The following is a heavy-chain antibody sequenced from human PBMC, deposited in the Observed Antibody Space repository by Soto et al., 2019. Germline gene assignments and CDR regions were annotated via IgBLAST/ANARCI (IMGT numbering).Heavy chain of an antibody. CDR2: ISGSSDIT. CDR1: GFTFSSFA. CDR3: ATQDFRGTTGTT. D-gene: IGHD1-1*01. V-gene: IGHV3-23*01. Sequence: LRLSCAASGFTFSSFAMGWVRQAPGKGLEWVSLISGSSDITYYANSVKGRFTISRDNSKNTLYLQINSLRAEDTAVYFCATQDFRGTTGTTWGQGTLVTVSS. J-gene: IGHJ4*02.